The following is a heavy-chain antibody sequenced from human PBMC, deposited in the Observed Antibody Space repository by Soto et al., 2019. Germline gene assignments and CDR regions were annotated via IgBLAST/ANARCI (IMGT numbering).Heavy chain of an antibody. CDR3: AKDQGSSWYEIDY. V-gene: IGHV3-23*01. CDR1: GGSISSSTYY. D-gene: IGHD6-13*01. CDR2: ISGSGGST. Sequence: ETLSLTCTVSGGSISSSTYYWGWMRQPPGKGLEWVSTISGSGGSTYYADSVKGRFTISRDNSKNTLYLQMNGLRAEDTAVYYCAKDQGSSWYEIDYWGQGTLVTVSS. J-gene: IGHJ4*02.